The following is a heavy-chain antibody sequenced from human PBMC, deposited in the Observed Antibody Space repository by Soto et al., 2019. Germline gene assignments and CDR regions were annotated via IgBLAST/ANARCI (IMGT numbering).Heavy chain of an antibody. Sequence: QVQLVESGGGVVQPGRSLRLSCAASGFTFSSYGMHWVRQAPGKGLEWVSVIWYDGSNKYYADSVKGRFTISRDNSKNTLYLQMNSLRAEDTAVYYCERAPPRSSMDYYFDYWGQGTLVTVSS. CDR3: ERAPPRSSMDYYFDY. CDR2: IWYDGSNK. J-gene: IGHJ4*02. V-gene: IGHV3-33*01. D-gene: IGHD3-10*01. CDR1: GFTFSSYG.